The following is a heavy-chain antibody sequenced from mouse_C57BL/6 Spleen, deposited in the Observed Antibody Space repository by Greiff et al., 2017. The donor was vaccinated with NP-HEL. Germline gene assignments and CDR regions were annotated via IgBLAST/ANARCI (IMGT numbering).Heavy chain of an antibody. Sequence: EVQVVESGGGLVQPKGSLKLSCAASGFSFNTYAMNWVRQAPGKGLEWVARIRSKSNNYATYYADSVKDRFTISRDDSESMLYLQMNNLKTEDTAMYYCVRLGLHWYFDVWGTGTTVTVSS. CDR3: VRLGLHWYFDV. J-gene: IGHJ1*03. D-gene: IGHD3-1*01. CDR2: IRSKSNNYAT. V-gene: IGHV10-1*01. CDR1: GFSFNTYA.